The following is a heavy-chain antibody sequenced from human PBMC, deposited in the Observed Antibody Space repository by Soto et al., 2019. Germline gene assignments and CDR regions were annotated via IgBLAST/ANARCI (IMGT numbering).Heavy chain of an antibody. CDR1: GGSISSTHS. Sequence: QVQLQESGPRLVRPSETLSLTCAVSGGSISSTHSWSWVRQPPGKGLEWIAEIYHSGSTNYNPSLKSRAAISVDKSKNQFSLKLTSVTAADTAVYFCARAVALPGLFYFGFWGQGTLVTVSS. D-gene: IGHD2-21*01. CDR2: IYHSGST. CDR3: ARAVALPGLFYFGF. J-gene: IGHJ4*02. V-gene: IGHV4-4*02.